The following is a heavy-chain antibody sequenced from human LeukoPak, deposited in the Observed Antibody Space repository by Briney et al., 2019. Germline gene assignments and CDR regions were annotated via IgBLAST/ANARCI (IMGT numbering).Heavy chain of an antibody. CDR1: GYTFTNYG. CDR2: IGRNNGNT. CDR3: ARDRGDYYFDY. D-gene: IGHD6-25*01. J-gene: IGHJ4*02. Sequence: GPSVKLSCNASGYTFTNYGITWVRHAPGQGLEWMGWIGRNNGNTKFAQKLQGRVTMTTDTSTTTAYMELRSLRSDDTAVYFCARDRGDYYFDYWGQGTLVSVSS. V-gene: IGHV1-18*01.